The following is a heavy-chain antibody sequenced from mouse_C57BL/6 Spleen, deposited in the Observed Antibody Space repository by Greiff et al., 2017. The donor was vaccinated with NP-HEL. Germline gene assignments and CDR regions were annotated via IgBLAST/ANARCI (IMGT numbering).Heavy chain of an antibody. Sequence: QVQLKQPGAELVKPGASVKVSCKASGYTFTSYWMHWVKQRPGQGLEWIGRIHPSDSDTNYNQKFKGKATLTVDKSSSTAYMQLSSLTSEDSAVYYCAIFRGSSLYWYFDVWGTGTTVTVSS. V-gene: IGHV1-74*01. CDR3: AIFRGSSLYWYFDV. J-gene: IGHJ1*03. CDR1: GYTFTSYW. D-gene: IGHD1-1*01. CDR2: IHPSDSDT.